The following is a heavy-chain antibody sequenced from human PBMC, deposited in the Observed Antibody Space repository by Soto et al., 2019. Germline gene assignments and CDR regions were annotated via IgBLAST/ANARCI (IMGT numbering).Heavy chain of an antibody. D-gene: IGHD2-15*01. V-gene: IGHV3-7*01. CDR3: ARGGVYCSGGSCYYFDY. CDR2: IKQDGSEK. CDR1: GFTFSSYW. Sequence: EVQLVESGGGLVQPGGSLRLSCAASGFTFSSYWMSWVRQAPGKGLEWVANIKQDGSEKYYVDSVKGRFTISRDNAKNSLYLQMNSLRAEDTAVYYCARGGVYCSGGSCYYFDYWGQGTLVTVSS. J-gene: IGHJ4*02.